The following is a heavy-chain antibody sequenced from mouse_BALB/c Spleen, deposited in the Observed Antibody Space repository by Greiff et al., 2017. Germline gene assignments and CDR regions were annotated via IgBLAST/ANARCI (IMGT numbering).Heavy chain of an antibody. CDR2: IDPSDSET. CDR3: ARSLITTVVATDY. Sequence: QVQLKQSGPQLVRPGASVKISCKASGYSFTSYWMHWVKQRPGQGLEWIGMIDPSDSETRLNQKFKDKATLTVDKSSSTAYMQLSSPTSEDSAVYYCARSLITTVVATDYWGQGTTLTVSS. CDR1: GYSFTSYW. D-gene: IGHD1-1*01. V-gene: IGHV1S126*01. J-gene: IGHJ2*01.